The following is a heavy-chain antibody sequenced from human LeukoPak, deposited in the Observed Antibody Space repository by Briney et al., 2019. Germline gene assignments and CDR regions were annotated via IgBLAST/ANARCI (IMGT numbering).Heavy chain of an antibody. Sequence: SQTLSLTCAISGDSVSSTSASWNRIRQSPSRGLVWLGRTYLRANLHNEYGGAVKSRIIIDPEPSKNQITLQLKSVTPEDTALYYYARESHTSGWFHFGPHPAYYFDYWGQGALVTVSS. D-gene: IGHD6-19*01. CDR2: TYLRANLHN. J-gene: IGHJ4*02. CDR3: ARESHTSGWFHFGPHPAYYFDY. CDR1: GDSVSSTSAS. V-gene: IGHV6-1*01.